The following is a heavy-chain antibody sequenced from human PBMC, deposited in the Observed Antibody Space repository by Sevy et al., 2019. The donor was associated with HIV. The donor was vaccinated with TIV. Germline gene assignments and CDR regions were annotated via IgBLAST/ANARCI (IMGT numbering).Heavy chain of an antibody. V-gene: IGHV3-20*04. D-gene: IGHD1-26*01. CDR3: AREISGGIYLEDYYDMDV. J-gene: IGHJ6*03. CDR2: INWNGGST. CDR1: GFTFGDYS. Sequence: GGSLRLSCAASGFTFGDYSMTWVRQAPGKGLEWVSVINWNGGSTGYADSVKGRFTISRDNAKNSLYLQMNSLRAEDTALYYCAREISGGIYLEDYYDMDVWGKGTTVTVSS.